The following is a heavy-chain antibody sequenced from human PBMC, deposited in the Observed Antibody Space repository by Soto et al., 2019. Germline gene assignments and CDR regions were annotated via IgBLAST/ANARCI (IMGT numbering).Heavy chain of an antibody. CDR3: ARKPPAAIQGWAYGMDV. CDR1: GFTVSTNY. Sequence: PGRSLRLSCVASGFTVSTNYLSWVRQVPGKGLEWVSVLHGSGSTSYADSVKGRFTISRDNARNTFYLQMNSLRVEDTAVYYCARKPPAAIQGWAYGMDVWGQGTTVTVSS. CDR2: LHGSGST. V-gene: IGHV3-53*01. J-gene: IGHJ6*02. D-gene: IGHD2-2*01.